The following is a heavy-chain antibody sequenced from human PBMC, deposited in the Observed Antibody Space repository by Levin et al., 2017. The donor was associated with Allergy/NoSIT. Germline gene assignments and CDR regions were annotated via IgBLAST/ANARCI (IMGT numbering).Heavy chain of an antibody. CDR2: ISAYNGNT. V-gene: IGHV1-18*01. D-gene: IGHD4-17*01. CDR1: GYTLTNYG. J-gene: IGHJ3*01. CDR3: GRDHFRNYGDYGASIDV. Sequence: GESLKISCKASGYTLTNYGITWVRQVPGQGLEWMGWISAYNGNTNYGQKVQGRVTMTTDTSTRTVYMELRSLRFDDTAVYYCGRDHFRNYGDYGASIDVWGQGTMVIVSS.